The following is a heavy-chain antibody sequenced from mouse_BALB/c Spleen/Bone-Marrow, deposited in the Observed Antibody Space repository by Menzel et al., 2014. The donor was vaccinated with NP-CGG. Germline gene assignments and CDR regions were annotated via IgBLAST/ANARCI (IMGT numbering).Heavy chain of an antibody. CDR3: ASPYGNYDAMDY. Sequence: QVQLQQSGAELARPGASVKLSYKASGYTFTSYWMQWVKQRPGQGLEWIGAIYPGDGDTRYTQKFRGKATLTADKSSNTAYMQLSSLTSEDSAVYFCASPYGNYDAMDYWGQGTSVTVSS. CDR1: GYTFTSYW. J-gene: IGHJ4*01. V-gene: IGHV1-87*01. D-gene: IGHD2-1*01. CDR2: IYPGDGDT.